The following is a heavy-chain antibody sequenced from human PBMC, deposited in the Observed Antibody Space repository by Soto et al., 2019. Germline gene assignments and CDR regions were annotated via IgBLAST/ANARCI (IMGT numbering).Heavy chain of an antibody. Sequence: EVQLLESGGDLVQPGESLRLSCAASGFSFTSYVMSWVRQAPGKGLEWVSAITGRRGITWYADSVKGRFTISRDNSKTTLYLQMNSLRAEDTAVYYCAKGSASARPYYFDYWGQGTLVTASA. D-gene: IGHD6-6*01. J-gene: IGHJ4*02. CDR3: AKGSASARPYYFDY. V-gene: IGHV3-23*01. CDR1: GFSFTSYV. CDR2: ITGRRGIT.